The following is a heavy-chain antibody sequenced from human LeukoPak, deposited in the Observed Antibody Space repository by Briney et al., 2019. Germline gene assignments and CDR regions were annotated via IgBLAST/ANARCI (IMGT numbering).Heavy chain of an antibody. D-gene: IGHD5-24*01. V-gene: IGHV4-30-4*01. CDR2: IYYSGST. J-gene: IGHJ4*02. Sequence: PSETLSLTCTVSGGSISSGDYYWSWIRQPPGKGLEWIGYIYYSGSTYYNPSLKSRVTISVDTSKNQFSLKLSSVTAADTAVYYCARLTLEMATGDWGQGTLVTVSS. CDR1: GGSISSGDYY. CDR3: ARLTLEMATGD.